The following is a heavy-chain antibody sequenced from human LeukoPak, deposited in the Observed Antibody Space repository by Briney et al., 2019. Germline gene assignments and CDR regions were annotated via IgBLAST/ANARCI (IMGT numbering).Heavy chain of an antibody. CDR3: ARGRYCSADICTGGDSFDI. D-gene: IGHD2-15*01. V-gene: IGHV4-61*08. CDR2: KYARGSS. J-gene: IGHJ3*02. Sequence: SETLSLTCTVSGGSISSGGYYWSWIRQHPGKGLEWIGRKYARGSSNYNPPVQSRVTMSVDTSKNQFSLKLRSVTAADTAVYYCARGRYCSADICTGGDSFDIWGQGTMVSVSP. CDR1: GGSISSGGYY.